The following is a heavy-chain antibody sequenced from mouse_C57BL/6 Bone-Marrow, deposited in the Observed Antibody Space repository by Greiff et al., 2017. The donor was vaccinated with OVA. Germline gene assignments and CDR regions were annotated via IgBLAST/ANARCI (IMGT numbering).Heavy chain of an antibody. D-gene: IGHD5-1*01. Sequence: VQLQQSGAELVRPGTSVKMSCKASGYTFTNYWIGWAKQRPGHGLEWIGDIYPGGGYTNYNEKFKGKATLTADKSSSTAYMQFSSLTSEDSAIYYCARRGTFYAMDDWDQGTSVTVSS. CDR1: GYTFTNYW. V-gene: IGHV1-63*01. J-gene: IGHJ4*01. CDR3: ARRGTFYAMDD. CDR2: IYPGGGYT.